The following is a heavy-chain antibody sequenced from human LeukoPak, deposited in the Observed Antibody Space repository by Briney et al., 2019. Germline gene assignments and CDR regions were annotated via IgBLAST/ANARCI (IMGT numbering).Heavy chain of an antibody. J-gene: IGHJ4*02. CDR1: GFTPGSFT. D-gene: IGHD1-14*01. CDR2: ISSSGSYI. CDR3: ASDVAGAEPYYFDY. V-gene: IGHV3-21*01. Sequence: GRSLRLSCAPSGFTPGSFTMNWVRQVPGKGREWVSSISSSGSYIYYADSVKGRITISRDNANKSLYMQMYDLTAEDTAVYYCASDVAGAEPYYFDYWGQGTLVTVSS.